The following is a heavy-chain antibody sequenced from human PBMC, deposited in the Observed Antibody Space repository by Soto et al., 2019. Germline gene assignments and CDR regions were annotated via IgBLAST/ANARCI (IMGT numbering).Heavy chain of an antibody. J-gene: IGHJ4*02. CDR3: ARKLGYYDSSGYYSTFYYFDY. D-gene: IGHD3-22*01. Sequence: SETLSLTCTVSGGSISSSSYYWGWIRQPPGKGLEWIGSIYYSGSTYYNPSLKSRVTISVDTSKNQFSLKLSSVTAADTAVYYCARKLGYYDSSGYYSTFYYFDYWGPGTLVTVSS. V-gene: IGHV4-39*01. CDR1: GGSISSSSYY. CDR2: IYYSGST.